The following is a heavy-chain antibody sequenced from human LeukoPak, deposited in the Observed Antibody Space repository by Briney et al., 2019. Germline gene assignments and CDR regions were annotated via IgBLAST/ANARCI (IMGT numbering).Heavy chain of an antibody. CDR2: ISGSGGST. Sequence: PTGGSLRLSCAASGITVSTNYMNWVRQAPGKGLEWVSVISGSGGSTYYADSVKGRFTISRDNSKNTLYLQMNSLRAEDTAVYYCAKSLGLFTAMVTAQGFDYWGQGTLVTVSS. J-gene: IGHJ4*02. D-gene: IGHD5-18*01. CDR1: GITVSTNY. CDR3: AKSLGLFTAMVTAQGFDY. V-gene: IGHV3-23*01.